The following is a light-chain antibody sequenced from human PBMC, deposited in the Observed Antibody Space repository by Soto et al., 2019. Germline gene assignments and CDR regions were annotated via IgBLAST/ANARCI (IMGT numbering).Light chain of an antibody. V-gene: IGLV2-23*01. CDR3: CSYAGNIPFGTYL. CDR1: SSDVGSYNL. J-gene: IGLJ1*01. Sequence: QSALTQPASVSGSPGQSITISCTGTSSDVGSYNLVSWYQQHPGKAPKVMIYEATKRPSGVSNRFSGSKSGNTASLTISGLQAEDEAVYYCCSYAGNIPFGTYLFASGPRLAVL. CDR2: EAT.